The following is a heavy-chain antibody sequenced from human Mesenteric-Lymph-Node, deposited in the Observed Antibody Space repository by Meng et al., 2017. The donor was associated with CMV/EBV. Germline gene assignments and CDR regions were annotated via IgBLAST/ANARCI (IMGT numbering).Heavy chain of an antibody. CDR3: AHRSDYDYWSGPLDY. D-gene: IGHD3-3*01. CDR2: IYWNDDK. J-gene: IGHJ4*02. V-gene: IGHV2-5*01. CDR1: GFSLSARGVG. Sequence: SGPTLVKPTQTLTLTCTLSGFSLSARGVGVGWIRQPPGKALEWLALIYWNDDKRYSPSLRSRLTITKDTSKNQVVLTMTNMDPVDTATYYCAHRSDYDYWSGPLDYWGQGTLVTVSS.